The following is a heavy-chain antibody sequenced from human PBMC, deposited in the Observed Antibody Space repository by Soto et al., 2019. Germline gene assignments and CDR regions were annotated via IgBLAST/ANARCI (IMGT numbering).Heavy chain of an antibody. CDR3: ARVFCSGGSCYQIDY. D-gene: IGHD2-15*01. Sequence: SETLSLTCTVSGGSISSYYWSWIRQPPGKGLEWIGYIYYSGSTNYNPSLKSRVTISVDTSKNQFSLKLSSVTAADTAVYYCARVFCSGGSCYQIDYWGQGTLVTVSS. J-gene: IGHJ4*02. CDR1: GGSISSYY. V-gene: IGHV4-59*01. CDR2: IYYSGST.